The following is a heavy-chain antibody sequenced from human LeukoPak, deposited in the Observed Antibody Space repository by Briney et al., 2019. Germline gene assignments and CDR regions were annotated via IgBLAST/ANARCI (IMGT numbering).Heavy chain of an antibody. Sequence: SVTLSLTCTVSGGSISSYYWSWIRQPPGKGLEWIGYIYYSGSTNYNPSLKSRVTISVDTSKNQFSLKLSSVTAADTAVYYCARAVHGYSSGWYWVYWGQGTLVTVSS. V-gene: IGHV4-59*01. D-gene: IGHD6-19*01. CDR1: GGSISSYY. J-gene: IGHJ4*02. CDR2: IYYSGST. CDR3: ARAVHGYSSGWYWVY.